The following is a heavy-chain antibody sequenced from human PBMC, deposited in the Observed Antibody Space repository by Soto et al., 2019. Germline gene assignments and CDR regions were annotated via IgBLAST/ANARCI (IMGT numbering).Heavy chain of an antibody. D-gene: IGHD1-20*01. J-gene: IGHJ4*02. CDR1: GFSLSTTGVG. CDR3: ARRRGEYYWDDAHRDY. Sequence: QITLKESGPTLVKPTQTLTLTCSFSGFSLSTTGVGVGWIRQPPGKALEWLGFAYWDDDNRYSPSLKSRLTINKGPSGNQMRATMTTMAPVDTSTYPCARRRGEYYWDDAHRDYWGQGTLVTVSS. V-gene: IGHV2-5*02. CDR2: AYWDDDN.